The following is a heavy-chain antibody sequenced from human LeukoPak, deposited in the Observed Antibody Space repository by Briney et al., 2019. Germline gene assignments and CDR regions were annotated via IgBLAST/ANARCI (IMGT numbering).Heavy chain of an antibody. V-gene: IGHV1-46*01. J-gene: IGHJ6*02. Sequence: ASVKVSCKASGYTLTTYYMHWVRQAPGQGREWMGIINPSGGSTNYAQKFQGRVTMTRDTSTSTVYMELSSLRSEDTAVYYCAYRGAAAGRDVDVWGQGATVTVSS. CDR2: INPSGGST. D-gene: IGHD6-13*01. CDR1: GYTLTTYY. CDR3: AYRGAAAGRDVDV.